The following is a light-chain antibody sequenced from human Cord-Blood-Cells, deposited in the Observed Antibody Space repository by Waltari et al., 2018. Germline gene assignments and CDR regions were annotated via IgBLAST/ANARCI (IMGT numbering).Light chain of an antibody. CDR2: KDS. V-gene: IGLV3-16*01. CDR3: LSADSSGTYRV. J-gene: IGLJ3*02. CDR1: ALPHKH. Sequence: YYLTQPPSAPASLAQLPMITCHADALPHKHALCYQPMPGQFPVLVIYKDSEGPSGIPERFSGPSSGTIVTLTISGVQAEDEADYYCLSADSSGTYRVFGGGTKLTVL.